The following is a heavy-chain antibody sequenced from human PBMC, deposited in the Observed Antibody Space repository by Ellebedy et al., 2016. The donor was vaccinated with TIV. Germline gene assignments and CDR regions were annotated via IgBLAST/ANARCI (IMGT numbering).Heavy chain of an antibody. CDR1: GYSFTSYW. V-gene: IGHV5-51*01. CDR3: ARLSYDFWSGLVDYYYYYYMDV. Sequence: GESLKISXKGSGYSFTSYWIGWVRQMPGKGLEWMGIIYPGDSDTRYSPSFQGQVTISADKSISTAYLQWSSLKASDTAMYYCARLSYDFWSGLVDYYYYYYMDVWGKGTTVTVSS. J-gene: IGHJ6*03. CDR2: IYPGDSDT. D-gene: IGHD3-3*01.